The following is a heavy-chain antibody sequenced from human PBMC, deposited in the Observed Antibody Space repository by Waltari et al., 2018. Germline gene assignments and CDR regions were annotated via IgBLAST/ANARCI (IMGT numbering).Heavy chain of an antibody. J-gene: IGHJ4*02. CDR2: LKQDESEK. V-gene: IGHV3-7*01. D-gene: IGHD2-8*02. CDR1: GFTFGGYW. Sequence: EVQLVESGGTLVQPGGSLRLSCAASGFTFGGYWMTWVRQAPGKGLEWVANLKQDESEKFYVDSVKGRVTSSRDNAKNSLFLQMNSLRAEDTAVYYCARQGVCTGRYCYFDYWGQGTLVTVSS. CDR3: ARQGVCTGRYCYFDY.